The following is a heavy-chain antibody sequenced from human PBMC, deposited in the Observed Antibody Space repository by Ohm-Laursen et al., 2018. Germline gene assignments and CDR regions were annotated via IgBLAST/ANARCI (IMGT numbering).Heavy chain of an antibody. CDR2: IFWDDDT. V-gene: IGHV2-5*02. J-gene: IGHJ3*02. CDR1: GLSLSTSGVG. Sequence: TQTLTLTCTFSGLSLSTSGVGVAWIRQPPGKALEGLGNIFWDDDTRYSPSLRPRLSITKGTSRSQVVLSMTNMHPVDTGTYFCAHNSIFGVATKHTFDTWGPGTLVTVSS. D-gene: IGHD3-3*01. CDR3: AHNSIFGVATKHTFDT.